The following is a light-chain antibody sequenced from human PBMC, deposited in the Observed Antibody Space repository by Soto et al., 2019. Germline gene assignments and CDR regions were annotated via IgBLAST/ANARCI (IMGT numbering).Light chain of an antibody. CDR3: AAWDDSLNAHYV. Sequence: QAVVTQPPSASGTPGQRVTISCSGSSSNIGSNTVNWYQQLPGTAPKLLIYSNNQPPSGVPDRFSGSKSGTSASLAISGLQSEDEADYYCAAWDDSLNAHYVFGTGTKVTVL. CDR2: SNN. J-gene: IGLJ1*01. V-gene: IGLV1-44*01. CDR1: SSNIGSNT.